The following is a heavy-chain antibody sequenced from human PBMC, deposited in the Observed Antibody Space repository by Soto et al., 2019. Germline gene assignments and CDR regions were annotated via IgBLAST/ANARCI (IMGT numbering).Heavy chain of an antibody. CDR1: GYTFTIYY. V-gene: IGHV1-46*01. D-gene: IGHD2-15*01. J-gene: IGHJ5*02. Sequence: QVQLVQSGAEGKKPGASVQVSCHASGYTFTIYYMHLVRQAPGQGLEWMGIIDPSGGGTSYAQKSQGKLTMTRDTSTSTVYKEMSRVSSEDRAVYYCARDLVYCSGGNCWRSVEDTWGQGTLVTVSS. CDR3: ARDLVYCSGGNCWRSVEDT. CDR2: IDPSGGGT.